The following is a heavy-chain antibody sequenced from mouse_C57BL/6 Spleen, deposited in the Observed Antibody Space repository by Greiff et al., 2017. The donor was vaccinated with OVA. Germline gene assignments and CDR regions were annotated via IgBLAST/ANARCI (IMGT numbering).Heavy chain of an antibody. CDR3: ARPPTYNSNSHCFDY. J-gene: IGHJ2*01. Sequence: EVKLVESGGGLVKPGGSLKLSCAASGFTFSDYGMHWVRQAPEKGLEWVAYISSGSSTIYYADTVKGRFTISRENAKNTLFLQMTSLRSEYTAMYFCARPPTYNSNSHCFDYWGQGTTLTVSS. CDR1: GFTFSDYG. CDR2: ISSGSSTI. D-gene: IGHD2-5*01. V-gene: IGHV5-17*01.